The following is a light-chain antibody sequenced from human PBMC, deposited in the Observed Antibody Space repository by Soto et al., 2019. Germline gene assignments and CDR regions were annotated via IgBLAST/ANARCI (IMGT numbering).Light chain of an antibody. CDR3: CSYVGSDTYVI. J-gene: IGLJ2*01. V-gene: IGLV2-23*01. CDR2: EGS. CDR1: SSDIGGYIL. Sequence: QSVLTQPASVSGSPGQSITISCTGTSSDIGGYILVSWYQQEPGKAPRLMIYEGSKRPSGVSNRFSGSKSGNTASLTISGLQAEDEAHYYCCSYVGSDTYVIFGGGTKLTVL.